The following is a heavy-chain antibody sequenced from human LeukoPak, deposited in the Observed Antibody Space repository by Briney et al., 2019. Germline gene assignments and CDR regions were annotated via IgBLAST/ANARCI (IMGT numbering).Heavy chain of an antibody. CDR1: AVSLSGYY. D-gene: IGHD5-18*01. V-gene: IGHV4-34*01. CDR3: AGGFGYSYGLWAY. Sequence: PSETLSLTCAVYAVSLSGYYWSWVRQPPGKGLEWIGEINHRGSPNYNRSLKSHVTISVDTSKSQFSLKLSSVTGADTAVYYCAGGFGYSYGLWAYWGQGTLVTVSS. CDR2: INHRGSP. J-gene: IGHJ4*02.